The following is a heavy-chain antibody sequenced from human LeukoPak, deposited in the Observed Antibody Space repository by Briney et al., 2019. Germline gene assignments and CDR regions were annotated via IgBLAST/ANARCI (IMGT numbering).Heavy chain of an antibody. J-gene: IGHJ5*02. CDR3: ARVDCGGDCYSGRGWFDP. D-gene: IGHD2-21*02. CDR1: GGTFSRYT. V-gene: IGHV1-69*13. Sequence: GASVKVSCKASGGTFSRYTISWVRQAPGQGLEWMGGIIPLFGTANYAQKFQGRVTITADESTSTAYMELSSLRSEDTALYYCARVDCGGDCYSGRGWFDPWGQGTLVTVSS. CDR2: IIPLFGTA.